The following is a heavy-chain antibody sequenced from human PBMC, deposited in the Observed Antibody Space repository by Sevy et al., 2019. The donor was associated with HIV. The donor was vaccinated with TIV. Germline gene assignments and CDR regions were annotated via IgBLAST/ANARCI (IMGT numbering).Heavy chain of an antibody. CDR2: IYWDSDSV. CDR3: AKDRVGAGRMSGFDI. D-gene: IGHD1-26*01. J-gene: IGHJ3*02. V-gene: IGHV3-9*01. Sequence: GGSLRLSCAASGFTFDDYAMHWVRQAPGKGLEWVSGIYWDSDSVSYADSVKGGFTISRDNSENSLYLQMKSLRTEDTALYYCAKDRVGAGRMSGFDIWGQGTMVTVSS. CDR1: GFTFDDYA.